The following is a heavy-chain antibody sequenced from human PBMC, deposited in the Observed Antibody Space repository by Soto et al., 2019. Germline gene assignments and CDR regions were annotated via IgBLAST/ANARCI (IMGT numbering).Heavy chain of an antibody. CDR3: ASSYGSGYRAFDY. V-gene: IGHV1-69*02. CDR2: VNPIVSMS. J-gene: IGHJ4*02. Sequence: QVQLVQSGAEVKRPGSERKVSCKDSLDTFNFYSINWVRQAPGLGLEWMGRVNPIVSMSNYAQKFQGRVTMTADKSTSTAYMELSSLRSEDTAIYYCASSYGSGYRAFDYWGQGALVTVSS. D-gene: IGHD3-10*01. CDR1: LDTFNFYS.